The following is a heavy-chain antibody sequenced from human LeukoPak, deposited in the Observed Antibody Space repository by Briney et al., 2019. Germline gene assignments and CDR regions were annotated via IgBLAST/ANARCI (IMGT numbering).Heavy chain of an antibody. CDR1: GYTFTGYY. Sequence: ASVKVSCKASGYTFTGYYMHWVRQAPGQGLEWMGWINPNSGGTNYAQKLQGRVTMTTDTSTSTAYMELRSLRSDDTAVYYCARVYSGYDTPDYWGQGTLVTVSS. D-gene: IGHD5-12*01. V-gene: IGHV1-2*02. J-gene: IGHJ4*02. CDR3: ARVYSGYDTPDY. CDR2: INPNSGGT.